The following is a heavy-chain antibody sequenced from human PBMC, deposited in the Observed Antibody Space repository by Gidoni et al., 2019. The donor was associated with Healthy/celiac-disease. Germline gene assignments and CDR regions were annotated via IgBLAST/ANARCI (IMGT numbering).Heavy chain of an antibody. CDR3: ARADSSSSETYYYYGMDV. V-gene: IGHV4-4*02. CDR2: IYHSGST. J-gene: IGHJ6*02. CDR1: GGSISSSNW. Sequence: QVQLQESGPGLVKPSGTLSLTCAVSGGSISSSNWWSWVRQPPGKGLEWIGEIYHSGSTNYNPSLKSRVTISVDKSKNQFSLKLSSVTAADTAVYYCARADSSSSETYYYYGMDVWGQGTTVTVSS. D-gene: IGHD6-6*01.